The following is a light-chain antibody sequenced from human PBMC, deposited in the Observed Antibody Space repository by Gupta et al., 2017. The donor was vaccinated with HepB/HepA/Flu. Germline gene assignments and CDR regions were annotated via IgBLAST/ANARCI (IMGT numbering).Light chain of an antibody. V-gene: IGLV1-47*01. CDR3: SAWDDSLSGPI. CDR1: NSNIGRNY. Sequence: QSVLTQPPSASGTPGQRVTISCSGSNSNIGRNYVYWYQQLPGTAPKVLIYRNDKRPSGVPDRFSGSNSGTSASLAISWLRSEDEADYYCSAWDDSLSGPIFGGGTKVTVL. J-gene: IGLJ2*01. CDR2: RND.